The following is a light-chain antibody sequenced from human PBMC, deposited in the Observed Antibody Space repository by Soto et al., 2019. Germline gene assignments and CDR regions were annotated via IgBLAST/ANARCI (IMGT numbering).Light chain of an antibody. CDR1: ESISSN. Sequence: EIVMTQSPATLSVSPGERATLSCRASESISSNLAWYQQRPGQAPRLLIYGAYTRATGIPARFSGGGSGTEFTLTISSLQSEDFAVYYCQHDNYWPPGYTFGQGTKLEIK. V-gene: IGKV3-15*01. CDR2: GAY. CDR3: QHDNYWPPGYT. J-gene: IGKJ2*01.